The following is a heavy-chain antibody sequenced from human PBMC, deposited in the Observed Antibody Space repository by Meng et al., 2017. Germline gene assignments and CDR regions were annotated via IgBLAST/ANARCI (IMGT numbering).Heavy chain of an antibody. CDR2: ISSSSTI. CDR3: ARDRVVGATPDYFDY. Sequence: ETLSLTCAVYGGSFSGYYWSWIRQPPGKGLEWVSSISSSSTIYYADSVKGRFTISRDNAKNSLYLQMNSLRAEDTAVYYCARDRVVGATPDYFDYWGQGTLVTVSS. D-gene: IGHD1-26*01. CDR1: GGSFSGYY. J-gene: IGHJ4*02. V-gene: IGHV3-69-1*02.